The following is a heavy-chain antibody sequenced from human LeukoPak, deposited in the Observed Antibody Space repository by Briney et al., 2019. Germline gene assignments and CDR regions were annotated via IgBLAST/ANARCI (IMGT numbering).Heavy chain of an antibody. CDR3: ARGPGGSGSYSWVTDLGF. CDR2: INPSGGST. J-gene: IGHJ4*02. D-gene: IGHD3-10*01. V-gene: IGHV1-46*01. CDR1: GYRFTTYY. Sequence: ASVKVSCKASGYRFTTYYLNWVRQAPGQGLEWMGVINPSGGSTNYAQKFQGRITMTRDTSTSTVYMELCSLRSEDAAVYYCARGPGGSGSYSWVTDLGFWGQGTLVTVSS.